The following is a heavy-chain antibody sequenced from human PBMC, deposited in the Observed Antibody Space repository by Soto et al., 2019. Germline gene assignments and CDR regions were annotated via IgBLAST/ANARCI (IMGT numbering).Heavy chain of an antibody. CDR3: ARDHLGIAAGDFDL. CDR2: ISSGRPDI. D-gene: IGHD6-19*01. Sequence: EDQLVESGGGLVKPGGSLRLSCAASGFSFDTYNMNWVRQAPGTGLEWVSSISSGRPDIFYADSVRGRFTISRDDAKKSLVLQMNSLRADDTAVYYCARDHLGIAAGDFDLWGQGTLVTVSS. J-gene: IGHJ4*02. V-gene: IGHV3-21*02. CDR1: GFSFDTYN.